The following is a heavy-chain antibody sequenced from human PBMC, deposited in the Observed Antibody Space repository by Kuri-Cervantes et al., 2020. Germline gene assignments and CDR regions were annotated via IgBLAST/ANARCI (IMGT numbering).Heavy chain of an antibody. CDR1: GGSFSGYY. Sequence: GSLRLSCAVYGGSFSGYYWSWIRQPPGKGLEWIGEINHSGSTNYNPSLKSRVTISVDTSKNQLSLKLSSVTAADTAVYYCARGQGKRSSSGWASMGYWGQGTLVTVSS. V-gene: IGHV4-34*01. J-gene: IGHJ4*02. CDR3: ARGQGKRSSSGWASMGY. D-gene: IGHD6-19*01. CDR2: INHSGST.